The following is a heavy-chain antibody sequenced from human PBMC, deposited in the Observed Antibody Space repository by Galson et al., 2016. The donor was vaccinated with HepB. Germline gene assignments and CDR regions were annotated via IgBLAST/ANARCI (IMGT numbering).Heavy chain of an antibody. CDR2: IYSGGFT. CDR3: ARGRWQLD. J-gene: IGHJ4*02. V-gene: IGHV3-53*04. CDR1: GFTVSSNY. D-gene: IGHD6-13*01. Sequence: SLRLSCAASGFTVSSNYMNWVRQAPGKGLQWVSVIYSGGFTYYADSLKGRFTISRHNPKDTLYLQMNSLRAEDTAVYYWARGRWQLDWGQGTLVTVSA.